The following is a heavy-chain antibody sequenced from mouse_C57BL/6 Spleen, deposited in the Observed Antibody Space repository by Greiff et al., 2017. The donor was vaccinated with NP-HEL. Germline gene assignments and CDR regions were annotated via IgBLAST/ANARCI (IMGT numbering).Heavy chain of an antibody. V-gene: IGHV1-15*01. CDR3: TRSGYSNYPNWYFDV. CDR1: GYTFTDYE. Sequence: VQLQQSGAELVRPGASVTLSCKASGYTFTDYEMHWVKQTPVHGLEWIGAIDPETGGTAYNQKVKGKAILTADKSSSTAYMELRSLTSEDSAVYYCTRSGYSNYPNWYFDVWGTGTTVTVSS. J-gene: IGHJ1*03. D-gene: IGHD2-5*01. CDR2: IDPETGGT.